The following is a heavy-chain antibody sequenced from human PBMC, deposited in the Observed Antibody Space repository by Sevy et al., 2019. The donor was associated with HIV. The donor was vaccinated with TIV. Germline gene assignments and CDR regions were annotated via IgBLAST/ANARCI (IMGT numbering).Heavy chain of an antibody. CDR1: GFTVSSNY. Sequence: GGSLRLSCAASGFTVSSNYMSWVRQAPGKGLEWVSVIYSGGSTYYADSVKGRFTISRDNSKNTLYLQMNSLRAEDTAAYYCARVNCSGGSCYYYGMDVWGQGTTVTVSS. D-gene: IGHD2-15*01. J-gene: IGHJ6*02. CDR3: ARVNCSGGSCYYYGMDV. V-gene: IGHV3-53*01. CDR2: IYSGGST.